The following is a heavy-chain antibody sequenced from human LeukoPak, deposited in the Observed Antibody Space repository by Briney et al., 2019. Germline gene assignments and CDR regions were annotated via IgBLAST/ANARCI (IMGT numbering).Heavy chain of an antibody. J-gene: IGHJ4*02. Sequence: GGSLKLSCPGSGFNFTMSAMSWVRQAPGKGLAWVSGISASGGYTKYADSVKGRFTIYRDNARKSLYLQMNNVTAEDTAVYYCCRQDWAYWGQGTLVTVSS. CDR1: GFNFTMSA. D-gene: IGHD2-21*01. CDR3: CRQDWAY. CDR2: ISASGGYT. V-gene: IGHV3-23*01.